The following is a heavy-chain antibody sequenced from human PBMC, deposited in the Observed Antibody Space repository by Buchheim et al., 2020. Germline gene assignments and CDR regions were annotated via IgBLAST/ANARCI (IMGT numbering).Heavy chain of an antibody. D-gene: IGHD3-16*01. CDR2: INPSDSSA. CDR3: ARGALIAMITFGGVVIPPDY. CDR1: GYTFTSYY. Sequence: QVQLVQSGAEAKKPGASVKVSCKASGYTFTSYYLHWVRQAPGQGLEWMGIINPSDSSATYAQKFQGRVTMTRDTSASTVYLQLSSLRSEDTAVYYCARGALIAMITFGGVVIPPDYWGQGTL. V-gene: IGHV1-46*01. J-gene: IGHJ4*02.